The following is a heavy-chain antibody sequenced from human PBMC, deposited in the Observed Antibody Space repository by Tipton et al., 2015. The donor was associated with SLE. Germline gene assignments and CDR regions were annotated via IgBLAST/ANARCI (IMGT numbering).Heavy chain of an antibody. CDR2: IFHIGSA. Sequence: TLSLTCTVSGGSISSGGYYWSWIRQPPGKGLEWIGHIFHIGSAYYNPSLKSRVTISVDTSKNQFSLTLSSVTAADTAVYYCATFFGHSSASPDALDIWGQGTMVTVSS. V-gene: IGHV4-39*07. J-gene: IGHJ3*02. CDR3: ATFFGHSSASPDALDI. D-gene: IGHD6-6*01. CDR1: GGSISSGGYY.